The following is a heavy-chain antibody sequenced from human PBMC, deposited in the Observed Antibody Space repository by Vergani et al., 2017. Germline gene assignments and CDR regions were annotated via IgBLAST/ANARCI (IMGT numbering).Heavy chain of an antibody. V-gene: IGHV4-61*08. CDR3: ARDGGSGSYYMGGMDV. CDR2: IYTSGST. Sequence: QVQLQESGPGLVKPSQTLSLTCTVSGGSISSGDYYWSWIRQPPGKGLEWIGYIYTSGSTNYNPSLKSRVTISVDTSKNQFSLKLSSVTAADTAVYYCARDGGSGSYYMGGMDVWGQGTTVTVSS. J-gene: IGHJ6*02. D-gene: IGHD3-10*01. CDR1: GGSISSGDYY.